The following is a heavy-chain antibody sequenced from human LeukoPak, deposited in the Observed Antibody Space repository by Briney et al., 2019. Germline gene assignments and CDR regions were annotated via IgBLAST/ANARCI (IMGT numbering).Heavy chain of an antibody. J-gene: IGHJ4*02. CDR1: GFTFSSYA. D-gene: IGHD6-19*01. CDR3: ASWTDPPPYSSGWYGEN. V-gene: IGHV3-23*01. Sequence: PGGSLRLSCAASGFTFSSYAMSWVRQAPGKGLEWVSAISSSGGSTYYADSVKGRFTISRDNSKNTLYLQMNSLRAEDTAVYYCASWTDPPPYSSGWYGENWGQGTLVTVSS. CDR2: ISSSGGST.